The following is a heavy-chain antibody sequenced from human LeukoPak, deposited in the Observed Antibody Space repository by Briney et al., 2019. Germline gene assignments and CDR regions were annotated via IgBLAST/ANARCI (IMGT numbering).Heavy chain of an antibody. V-gene: IGHV1-18*01. D-gene: IGHD2-21*02. CDR2: ISAYNGDT. CDR1: GYTFTNYG. J-gene: IGHJ5*02. CDR3: ARDACISCGGDCCHDP. Sequence: GASVKVSCKASGYTFTNYGISWARQAPGQGLEWMAWISAYNGDTRYAQKFQGRVILTTDTSTTTAYMELRNLRSDDTAVYYCARDACISCGGDCCHDPWGQGTLVTVSS.